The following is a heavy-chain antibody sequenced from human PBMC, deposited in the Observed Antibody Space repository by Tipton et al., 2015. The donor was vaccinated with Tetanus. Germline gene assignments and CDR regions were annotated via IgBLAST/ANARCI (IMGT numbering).Heavy chain of an antibody. D-gene: IGHD3-3*01. Sequence: TLSLTCTVSGASISDKKYYWGWIRQPPGKGLEWIASIYFQGSTYYSPSLKSRLTIDVDTSQNLFSLTLTSVTAADTAVYYCARANYDSFKKGPFDSWGQGSLVIVSS. CDR3: ARANYDSFKKGPFDS. CDR2: IYFQGST. V-gene: IGHV4-39*02. J-gene: IGHJ4*02. CDR1: GASISDKKYY.